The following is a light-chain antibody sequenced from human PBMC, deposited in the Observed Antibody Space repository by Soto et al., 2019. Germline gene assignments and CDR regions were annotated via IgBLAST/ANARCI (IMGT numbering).Light chain of an antibody. CDR2: GNS. CDR3: QSYDSSLSAHYV. Sequence: QSVLTQPPSGSGAPGQRVTISCTWSSSNIGATYDVQWYQQLPGTAPKLLIYGNSNRPSGVPDRFSGSKSGTSASLAITGLQADDEADYYCQSYDSSLSAHYVFGTGTKLTVL. CDR1: SSNIGATYD. J-gene: IGLJ1*01. V-gene: IGLV1-40*01.